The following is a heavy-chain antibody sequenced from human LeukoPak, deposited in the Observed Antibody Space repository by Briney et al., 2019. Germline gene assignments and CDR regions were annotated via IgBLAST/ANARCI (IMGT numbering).Heavy chain of an antibody. J-gene: IGHJ2*01. D-gene: IGHD5-12*01. CDR2: IYPGDSDT. CDR3: ARQPPTWEYPLVATPGYFDL. Sequence: GESLKISCKGSGYSFTNYWIGWVRQMPGKGLEWMGIIYPGDSDTRYSPSFQGQVTISADKSISTAYLQWSSLKASDTAMYYCARQPPTWEYPLVATPGYFDLWGRGTLVTVSS. V-gene: IGHV5-51*01. CDR1: GYSFTNYW.